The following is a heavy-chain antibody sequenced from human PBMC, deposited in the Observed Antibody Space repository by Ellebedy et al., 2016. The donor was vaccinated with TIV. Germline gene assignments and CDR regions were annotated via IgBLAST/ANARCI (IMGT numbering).Heavy chain of an antibody. D-gene: IGHD3-9*01. J-gene: IGHJ3*01. CDR2: IWNDGSKE. Sequence: GESLKISCAASGFTFSSYGMHWVRQAPGKGLEWVAVIWNDGSKEFYADFAKGRFTISRDNSKNTLFLQMNSLRAEDTAVYYCARDDDRLGNGLDVWGQGTTATVSS. CDR3: ARDDDRLGNGLDV. V-gene: IGHV3-33*02. CDR1: GFTFSSYG.